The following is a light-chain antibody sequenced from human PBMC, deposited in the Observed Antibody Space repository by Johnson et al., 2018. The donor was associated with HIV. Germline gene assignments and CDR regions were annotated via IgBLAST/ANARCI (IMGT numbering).Light chain of an antibody. CDR1: SSNIGNNY. CDR3: GTWDSSLSQGV. CDR2: DNN. Sequence: QSVLTQSPSVSAAPGQKVTISCSGSSSNIGNNYVSWYQQLPGRAPKLLIYDNNKRPSGIPDRFSGSKSGTSATLGITGLQTGDEADYYCGTWDSSLSQGVFGTGTKVTVL. J-gene: IGLJ1*01. V-gene: IGLV1-51*01.